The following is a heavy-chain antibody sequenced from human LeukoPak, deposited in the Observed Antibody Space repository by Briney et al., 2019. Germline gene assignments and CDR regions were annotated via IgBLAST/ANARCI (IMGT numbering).Heavy chain of an antibody. J-gene: IGHJ5*02. CDR2: MNPNSGNT. Sequence: GASVKVSCKASGYTFTSYDINWVRQATGQGLEWMGWMNPNSGNTGYAQKFQGRVTMTSNTSISTAYMELSSLRSEDTAVYYCARGVLWFGELLPQFDPWGQGTLVTVSS. CDR3: ARGVLWFGELLPQFDP. D-gene: IGHD3-10*01. V-gene: IGHV1-8*01. CDR1: GYTFTSYD.